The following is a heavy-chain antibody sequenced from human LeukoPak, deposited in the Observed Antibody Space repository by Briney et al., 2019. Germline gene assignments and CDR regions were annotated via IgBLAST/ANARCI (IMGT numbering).Heavy chain of an antibody. CDR1: GGSFSGYY. J-gene: IGHJ5*02. CDR3: AREEYYYGSGSYS. Sequence: SETLSPTCAVYGGSFSGYYWSWIRQPPGKGLEWIGEINHSGSTNYNPSLKSRVTISVDTSKNQFSLKLSSVTAADTAVYYCAREEYYYGSGSYSWGQGTLVTVSS. V-gene: IGHV4-34*01. CDR2: INHSGST. D-gene: IGHD3-10*01.